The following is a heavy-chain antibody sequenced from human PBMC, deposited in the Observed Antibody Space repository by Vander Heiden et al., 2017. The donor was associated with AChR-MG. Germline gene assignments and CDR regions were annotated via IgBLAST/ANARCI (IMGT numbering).Heavy chain of an antibody. D-gene: IGHD1-1*01. V-gene: IGHV3-23*01. CDR1: GFTFRNSA. J-gene: IGHJ4*02. CDR3: ARGSGTLDD. Sequence: EVQLLESGGGLVQPGGSLRLSCSASGFTFRNSAMSWVRQAPGKGLEWVSHLTGSGTSTDYADSVKGRFTISRDNSKNTLYLQMNSLRVEDTAMYYCARGSGTLDDWGQGTLVTVSS. CDR2: LTGSGTST.